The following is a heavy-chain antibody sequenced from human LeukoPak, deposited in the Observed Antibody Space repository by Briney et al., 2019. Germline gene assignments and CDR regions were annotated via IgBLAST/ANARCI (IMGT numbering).Heavy chain of an antibody. J-gene: IGHJ1*01. V-gene: IGHV3-74*01. CDR2: VNSDGSGT. CDR3: AKEIYGDSTGGRFQQ. CDR1: GFTFSRYS. D-gene: IGHD4-17*01. Sequence: GGSLRLSCAASGFTFSRYSMHWVRQAPGKGLVWVSHVNSDGSGTDYADSVKGRFTISRDNAKNSLYLQMNSLRAEDTAVYYCAKEIYGDSTGGRFQQWGQGTLVTVSS.